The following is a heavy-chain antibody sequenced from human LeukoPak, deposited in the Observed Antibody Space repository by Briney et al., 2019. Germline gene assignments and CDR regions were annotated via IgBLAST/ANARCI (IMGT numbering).Heavy chain of an antibody. J-gene: IGHJ3*02. Sequence: SETLSLTCAVSGYSISNGYYWVWIRQPPGRGLEWIGSLYHSDSAYYNTSLRSRVSMSVDTSKNQFSLKLSSVTAAASTVYYCARSKTIFGVVRWGGVAFDIWGQGTMVTVSS. V-gene: IGHV4-38-2*01. D-gene: IGHD3-3*01. CDR3: ARSKTIFGVVRWGGVAFDI. CDR2: LYHSDSA. CDR1: GYSISNGYY.